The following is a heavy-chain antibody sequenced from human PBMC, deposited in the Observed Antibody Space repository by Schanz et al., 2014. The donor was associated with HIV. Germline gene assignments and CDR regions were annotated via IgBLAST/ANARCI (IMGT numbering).Heavy chain of an antibody. CDR1: GISLTNNA. J-gene: IGHJ3*01. D-gene: IGHD3-10*01. CDR2: ISSGSTTI. CDR3: ARVGGWGAFDF. V-gene: IGHV3-48*04. Sequence: EVQQVLESGGGLVQPGGSLRLSCAASGISLTNNAMTWVRQAPGKGLEWVSYISSGSTTIHYADSVKGRFTISRDNAKNSLYLQMSSLRAEDTAVYYCARVGGWGAFDFWGQGTMLTVSS.